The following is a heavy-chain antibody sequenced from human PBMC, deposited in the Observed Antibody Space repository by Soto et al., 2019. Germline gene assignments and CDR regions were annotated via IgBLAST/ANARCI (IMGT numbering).Heavy chain of an antibody. V-gene: IGHV1-3*01. CDR2: INAGNGNT. J-gene: IGHJ6*02. CDR1: GYTFTSYA. D-gene: IGHD6-19*01. CDR3: ASIAVAPGPYYYDGMDV. Sequence: ASVKVSCKASGYTFTSYAMHWVRQAPGQRLEWMGWINAGNGNTKYSQKFQGRVTITRDTSASTAYMELSSLRSEDTAVYYCASIAVAPGPYYYDGMDVWGQGTAVTVSS.